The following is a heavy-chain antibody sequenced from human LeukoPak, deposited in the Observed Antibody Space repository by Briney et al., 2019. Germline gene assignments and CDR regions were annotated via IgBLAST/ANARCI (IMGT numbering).Heavy chain of an antibody. CDR2: IYHSGST. D-gene: IGHD3-3*01. V-gene: IGHV4-30-2*01. Sequence: SQTLSLTCAVSGGSISSGGYSWSWIRQPPGKGLEWIGYIYHSGSTYYNPSLKSRVTISVDRSKNQFSLKLSSVTAADTAVYYCAKDGERFLEWSPPLGYWGQGTLVTVSS. CDR1: GGSISSGGYS. CDR3: AKDGERFLEWSPPLGY. J-gene: IGHJ4*02.